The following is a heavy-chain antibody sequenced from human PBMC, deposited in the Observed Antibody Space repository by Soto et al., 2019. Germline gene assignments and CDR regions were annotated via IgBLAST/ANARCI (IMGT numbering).Heavy chain of an antibody. V-gene: IGHV4-59*01. J-gene: IGHJ4*02. CDR1: GVSITSYK. CDR2: MYSSGSS. Sequence: QVQLQESGPGLVKPSETLSLTCTVSGVSITSYKWTWIRQSPGKGLEWIAYMYSSGSSSYNPSLKSRATISMDTFRNQYSLPLNSATAADTAVYYCAREWSAFDYWGQGILVTVSS. CDR3: AREWSAFDY. D-gene: IGHD2-15*01.